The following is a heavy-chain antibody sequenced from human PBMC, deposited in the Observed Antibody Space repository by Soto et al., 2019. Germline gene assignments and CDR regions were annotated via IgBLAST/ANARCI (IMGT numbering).Heavy chain of an antibody. CDR2: INAGNGNT. Sequence: ASVKVSCKASGYTFTSYGVHWVRQAPGQRLEWMGWINAGNGNTKYSQKFQGRVTITRDTSASTAYMELSSLRSEDTAVYYCARAPGGPGIAEYWGQGTLVTVS. D-gene: IGHD6-13*01. CDR3: ARAPGGPGIAEY. V-gene: IGHV1-3*01. CDR1: GYTFTSYG. J-gene: IGHJ4*02.